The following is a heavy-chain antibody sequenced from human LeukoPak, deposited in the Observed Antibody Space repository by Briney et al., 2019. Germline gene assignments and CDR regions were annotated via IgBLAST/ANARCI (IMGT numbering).Heavy chain of an antibody. D-gene: IGHD6-19*01. CDR2: IYSDNT. Sequence: GGSLRLSCTVSGFTVSSNSMSWVRQAPGKGLEWVSFIYSDNTHCSDSVKGRFTISRDNSRNTLYLQMNSLRAEDTAVYYCARYTTAGYSSGWYGPSFDYWGQGTLVTVSS. CDR3: ARYTTAGYSSGWYGPSFDY. CDR1: GFTVSSNS. J-gene: IGHJ4*02. V-gene: IGHV3-53*01.